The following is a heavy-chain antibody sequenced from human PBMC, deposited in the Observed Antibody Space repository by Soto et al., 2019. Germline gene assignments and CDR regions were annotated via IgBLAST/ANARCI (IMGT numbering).Heavy chain of an antibody. Sequence: GGSLRLSCAASGFTFSSYSMNWVRQAPGKGLEWVSSISSSSSYIYYADSVKGRFTISRDNAKNSLYLQMNSLRAEDTAVYYCARARSYYDFWSRYYIEYYFDYCGQGPLVTVSS. CDR2: ISSSSSYI. D-gene: IGHD3-3*01. V-gene: IGHV3-21*01. CDR3: ARARSYYDFWSRYYIEYYFDY. J-gene: IGHJ4*02. CDR1: GFTFSSYS.